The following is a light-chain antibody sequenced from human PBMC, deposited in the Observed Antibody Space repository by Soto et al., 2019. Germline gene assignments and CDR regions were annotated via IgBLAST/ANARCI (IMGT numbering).Light chain of an antibody. CDR1: SSDVGGYNY. CDR2: EVT. V-gene: IGLV2-14*01. J-gene: IGLJ1*01. Sequence: QSALTHPASVSGSPGHSITISCTGTSSDVGGYNYVSWYQLHPGKAPKLILYEVTNRPSGVSDRFSGSKSGNTASLTISGLQAEDEADYYCSSYTSSNDYVFGTGTKVTVL. CDR3: SSYTSSNDYV.